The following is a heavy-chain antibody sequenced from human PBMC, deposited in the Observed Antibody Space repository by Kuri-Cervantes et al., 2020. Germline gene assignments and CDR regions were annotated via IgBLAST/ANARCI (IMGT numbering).Heavy chain of an antibody. D-gene: IGHD3-22*01. V-gene: IGHV3-33*08. Sequence: GGSLRLSCAASGFTFSSYGMHWVRQAPGKGLEWVAVIWYDGSNKYYADSVKGRFTISRDNSKNTLYLQMNSLRAEDTAVYYCARDGWSGYYDSSGYYDYWGQGTLVTVSS. J-gene: IGHJ4*02. CDR1: GFTFSSYG. CDR3: ARDGWSGYYDSSGYYDY. CDR2: IWYDGSNK.